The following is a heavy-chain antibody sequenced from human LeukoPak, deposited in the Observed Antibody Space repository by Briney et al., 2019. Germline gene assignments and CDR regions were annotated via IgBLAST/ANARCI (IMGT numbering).Heavy chain of an antibody. J-gene: IGHJ4*02. D-gene: IGHD5-24*01. V-gene: IGHV1-69*02. CDR2: IIPILGIA. CDR3: ARGFRDGYTKPYYFDY. Sequence: VASVKVSCKASGGTFSSYTISWVRQAPGQGLEWMGRIIPILGIANYAQKFQGRVTITADKSTSTAYMELSSLRSEDTAVYYCARGFRDGYTKPYYFDYWGQGTLVTVSS. CDR1: GGTFSSYT.